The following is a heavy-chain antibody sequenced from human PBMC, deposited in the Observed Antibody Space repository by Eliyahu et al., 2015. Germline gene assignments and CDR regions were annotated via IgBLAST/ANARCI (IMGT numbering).Heavy chain of an antibody. CDR2: INSDGSST. J-gene: IGHJ6*02. V-gene: IGHV3-74*01. CDR3: ARAGLSHNYYGMDV. Sequence: EVQLVESGGGLVQPGGSLRLSCAASGFTFSSYWIHWVRQAPGKGLVWVSRINSDGSSTNYADSVKGRFTISRDNAKNTLYLQMNSLRAEDTGVYYCARAGLSHNYYGMDVWGQGTTVAVSS. CDR1: GFTFSSYW. D-gene: IGHD2-21*01.